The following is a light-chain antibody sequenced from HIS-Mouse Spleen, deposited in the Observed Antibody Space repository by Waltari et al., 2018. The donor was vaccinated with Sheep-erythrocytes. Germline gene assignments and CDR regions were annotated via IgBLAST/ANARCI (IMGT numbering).Light chain of an antibody. CDR3: QSYDSSLSGWDVV. CDR1: SSDVGGYNY. Sequence: QSALTQPRSVSGSPGQSVTISCTGTSSDVGGYNYVSWYQQHPGKAPKLMIYDVSKRPSGVPDRFSGSKSGTSASLAITGLQAEDEADYYCQSYDSSLSGWDVVFGGGTKLTVL. V-gene: IGLV2-11*01. CDR2: DVS. J-gene: IGLJ2*01.